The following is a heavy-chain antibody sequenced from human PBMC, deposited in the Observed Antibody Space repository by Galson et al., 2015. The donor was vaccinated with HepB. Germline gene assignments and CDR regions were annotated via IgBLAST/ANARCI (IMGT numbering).Heavy chain of an antibody. Sequence: SVKVSCKVSGYTLTELSMHWVRQAPGKGLEWMGGFDPEDGETIYAQKFQGRVTMTEDTSTDTAYMELSSLRSEDTAVYYCATVYSAGYSYDSSGYLDYWGQGTLVTVSS. CDR2: FDPEDGET. J-gene: IGHJ4*02. V-gene: IGHV1-24*01. CDR3: ATVYSAGYSYDSSGYLDY. CDR1: GYTLTELS. D-gene: IGHD3-22*01.